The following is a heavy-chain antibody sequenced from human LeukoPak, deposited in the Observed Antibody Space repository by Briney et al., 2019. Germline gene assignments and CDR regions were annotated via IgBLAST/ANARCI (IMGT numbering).Heavy chain of an antibody. CDR2: IYSGGST. Sequence: GSLRLSCAASGFTVSSNYMSWVRQAPGKGLEWVSVIYSGGSTYYADSVKGRFTISRDNSKNTLYLQMNSLRAEDTAVYYCARERNRHYFDYWGQGTLVTVSS. CDR1: GFTVSSNY. V-gene: IGHV3-66*01. CDR3: ARERNRHYFDY. J-gene: IGHJ4*02.